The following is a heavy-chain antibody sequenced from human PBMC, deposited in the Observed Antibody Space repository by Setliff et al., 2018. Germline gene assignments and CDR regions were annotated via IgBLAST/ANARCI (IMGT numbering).Heavy chain of an antibody. Sequence: PGGSLRLSCAASGFTLSSYWMNWVRQAPGKGLEWVANIKQDGSEKDYVDSVKGRFTISRDRAKNSLYLQMNSLRAEDTAVYYCAREICNNRDCYSDYGMDVWGQGTTVTVSS. J-gene: IGHJ6*02. CDR2: IKQDGSEK. CDR1: GFTLSSYW. CDR3: AREICNNRDCYSDYGMDV. V-gene: IGHV3-7*01. D-gene: IGHD2-15*01.